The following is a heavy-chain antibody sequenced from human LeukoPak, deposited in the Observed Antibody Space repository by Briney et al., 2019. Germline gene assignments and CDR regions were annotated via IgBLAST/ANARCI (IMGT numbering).Heavy chain of an antibody. V-gene: IGHV3-23*01. D-gene: IGHD2-2*01. CDR1: GFTFSSYA. CDR3: AKDRGVVVPENWFDP. CDR2: ISGSGGST. Sequence: RGSLRLSCAASGFTFSSYAMSWVRQAPGKGLEWVSAISGSGGSTYYADSVKGRFTISRDNSKNTLYLQMNSLRAEDTAVYYCAKDRGVVVPENWFDPWGQGTLVTVSS. J-gene: IGHJ5*02.